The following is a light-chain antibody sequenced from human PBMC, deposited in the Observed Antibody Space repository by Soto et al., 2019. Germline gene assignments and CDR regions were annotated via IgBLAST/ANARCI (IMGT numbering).Light chain of an antibody. J-gene: IGKJ1*01. CDR2: WAS. Sequence: IVMTQSPDSLTVSLCERATINCKSSQSLLEGSNDKEYLAWYQQKPGQPPKLLIYWASIRESGVPDRFSGSGSGTDLTLTINSLQAEDVATYYCQHYNSYSEAFGQGTKVDIK. V-gene: IGKV4-1*01. CDR1: QSLLEGSNDKEY. CDR3: QHYNSYSEA.